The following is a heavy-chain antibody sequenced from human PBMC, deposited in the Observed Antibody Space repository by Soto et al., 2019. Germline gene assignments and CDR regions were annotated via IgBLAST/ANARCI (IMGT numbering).Heavy chain of an antibody. CDR1: GYSFTSYW. Sequence: PGESLKISCKGSGYSFTSYWISWVRQMPGKGLEWMGRIDPSDSYTNYSPSFQGHVTISADKSISTAYLQWSSLKASDTAMYYCARWELLEIYYYGMEGWGQGITVTVSS. V-gene: IGHV5-10-1*01. D-gene: IGHD3-10*01. CDR2: IDPSDSYT. J-gene: IGHJ6*02. CDR3: ARWELLEIYYYGMEG.